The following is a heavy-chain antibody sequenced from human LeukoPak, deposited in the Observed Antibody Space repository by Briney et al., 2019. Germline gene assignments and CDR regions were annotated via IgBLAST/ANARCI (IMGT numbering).Heavy chain of an antibody. CDR1: GGSFSGYY. D-gene: IGHD2-15*01. CDR3: ARARSYCSGGSCYGTDVDY. Sequence: SETLSLTCAVYGGSFSGYYWSWIRQPPGKGLECIGEINHSGSTNYNPSLKSRVTISVDTSKNQFSLKLSSVTAADTAVYYCARARSYCSGGSCYGTDVDYWGQGTLVTVSS. V-gene: IGHV4-34*01. J-gene: IGHJ4*02. CDR2: INHSGST.